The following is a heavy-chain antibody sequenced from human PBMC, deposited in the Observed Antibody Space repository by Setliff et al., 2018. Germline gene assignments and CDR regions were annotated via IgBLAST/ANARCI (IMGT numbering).Heavy chain of an antibody. CDR3: ARHRAVAGAYYFDF. Sequence: SETLSLTCAVSVYSISRDCHWGWIRQPPGKGLEWIGSIYYSGNTHYNASLKXRVTIXXXXSXXXXXXXXXXXXXXXXXXXYCARHRAVAGAYYFDFWGQGTLVTVSS. V-gene: IGHV4-38-2*01. CDR1: VYSISRDCH. D-gene: IGHD6-19*01. CDR2: IYYSGNT. J-gene: IGHJ4*02.